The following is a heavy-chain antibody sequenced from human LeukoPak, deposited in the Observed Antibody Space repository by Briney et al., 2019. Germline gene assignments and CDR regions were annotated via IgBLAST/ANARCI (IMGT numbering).Heavy chain of an antibody. CDR3: ARGSTLYYDILTGYYTPGPFDI. Sequence: PSETLSLTCTVSGGSVSSAGYYWSWIRQPPGKGLEFIGYIHYSGSTNYNPSLKSRVTISVDTSKNQFSLKLSSVTAADTALYYCARGSTLYYDILTGYYTPGPFDIWGQGTMFTVSS. D-gene: IGHD3-9*01. V-gene: IGHV4-61*08. CDR2: IHYSGST. CDR1: GGSVSSAGYY. J-gene: IGHJ3*02.